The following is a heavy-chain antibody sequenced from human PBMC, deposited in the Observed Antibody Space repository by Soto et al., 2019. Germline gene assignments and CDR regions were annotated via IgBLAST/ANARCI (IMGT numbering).Heavy chain of an antibody. D-gene: IGHD5-12*01. CDR1: GFTFSNAW. V-gene: IGHV3-15*01. CDR3: IGSYSAASMRFYS. J-gene: IGHJ5*01. CDR2: VKSKTDGGTI. Sequence: GGSLRLSCAASGFTFSNAWMTWVRQAPGKGLEWVGRVKSKTDGGTIDYAAPVKDRFTISRDDSKNTLYLQMNSLKTEDTAVNYCIGSYSAASMRFYSRCQRTLLTVSS.